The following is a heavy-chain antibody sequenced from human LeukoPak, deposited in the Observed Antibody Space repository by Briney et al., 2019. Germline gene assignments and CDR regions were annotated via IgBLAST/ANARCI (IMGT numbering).Heavy chain of an antibody. D-gene: IGHD5-18*01. CDR3: ARASVRYGIIDY. J-gene: IGHJ4*02. CDR1: GFTFSSYE. Sequence: GGSLRLSCAASGFTFSSYEMNWVRQAPGKGLEWVPYISSSGSTIYYADSVKGRFTISRDNAKNSLYLQMNSLRAEDTAVYYCARASVRYGIIDYWGQGTLVTVSS. CDR2: ISSSGSTI. V-gene: IGHV3-48*03.